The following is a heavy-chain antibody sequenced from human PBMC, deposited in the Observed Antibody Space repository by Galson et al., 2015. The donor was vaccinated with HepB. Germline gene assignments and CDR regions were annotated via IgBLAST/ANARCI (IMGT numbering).Heavy chain of an antibody. CDR1: GFTFSSYD. J-gene: IGHJ4*02. Sequence: SLRLSCAASGFTFSSYDMTWVRQAPGRGLERVSFIRGSGDLTFYADSVKGRFTISRDNSKNTLFLEMNSLRAEDTAIYYCAKRNNYVSGGHPFDYWGQGILVTVSS. CDR2: IRGSGDLT. CDR3: AKRNNYVSGGHPFDY. V-gene: IGHV3-23*01. D-gene: IGHD2-15*01.